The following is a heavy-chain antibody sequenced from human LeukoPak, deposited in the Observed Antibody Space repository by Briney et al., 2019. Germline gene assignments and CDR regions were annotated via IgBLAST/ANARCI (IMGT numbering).Heavy chain of an antibody. D-gene: IGHD4-17*01. CDR1: GGTFSSYA. Sequence: ASVKVSCKASGGTFSSYAISWVRQAPGQGLEWMGRITPIFGTANYAQKFQGRVTITTAESTSTAYMELSSLRSEDTAVYYCAATTVTTIDYWGQGTLVTVSS. CDR2: ITPIFGTA. CDR3: AATTVTTIDY. J-gene: IGHJ4*02. V-gene: IGHV1-69*05.